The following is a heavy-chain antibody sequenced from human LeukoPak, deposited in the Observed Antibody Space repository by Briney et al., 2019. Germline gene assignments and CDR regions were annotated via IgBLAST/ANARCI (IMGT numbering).Heavy chain of an antibody. J-gene: IGHJ4*02. Sequence: PGGSLRLSCAASGFTFSSYGMHWVRQAPGKGLEWVAFIRYDGSNKYYADSVKGRFTISRDNSKNTLYLQMNSLRAEDTAVYYCAKAPPRWNKYYFDYWGQGTLVTVSS. D-gene: IGHD4-23*01. CDR1: GFTFSSYG. V-gene: IGHV3-30*02. CDR3: AKAPPRWNKYYFDY. CDR2: IRYDGSNK.